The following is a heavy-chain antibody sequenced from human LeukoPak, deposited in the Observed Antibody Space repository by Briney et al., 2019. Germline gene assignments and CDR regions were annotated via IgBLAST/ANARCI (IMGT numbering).Heavy chain of an antibody. CDR1: GGSFSGYY. CDR2: INHSGST. Sequence: SETLSLTCAVYGGSFSGYYWSWIRQPPGKGLEWIGEINHSGSTNYNPSLKSRVTMSVDTSKNQFSLKLSSVTAADTAVYYCAREIITSTIDWFDPWGQGTLVTVSS. D-gene: IGHD1-1*01. CDR3: AREIITSTIDWFDP. J-gene: IGHJ5*02. V-gene: IGHV4-34*01.